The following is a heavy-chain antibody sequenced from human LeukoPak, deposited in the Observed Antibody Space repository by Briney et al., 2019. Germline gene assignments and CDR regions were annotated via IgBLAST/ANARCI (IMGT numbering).Heavy chain of an antibody. CDR3: ARDGYSGSYFDY. J-gene: IGHJ4*02. V-gene: IGHV3-30-3*01. CDR2: ISYDGSNK. D-gene: IGHD5-12*01. CDR1: GFTFSSYA. Sequence: GRSLRLSCAASGFTFSSYAMHWVRQAPGKGLGWVAVISYDGSNKYYADSVKGRFTISRDNSKNTLYLQMNSLRAEDTAVYYCARDGYSGSYFDYWGQGTLVTVSS.